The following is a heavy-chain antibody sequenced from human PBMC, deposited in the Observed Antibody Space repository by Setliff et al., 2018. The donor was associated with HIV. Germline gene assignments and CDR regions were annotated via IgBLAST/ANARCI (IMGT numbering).Heavy chain of an antibody. Sequence: QSGGSLRLSCAASGFTLSDHYIDWIRQPPGKGLEWVGRITAKFNGYVKEYAASVQGRFTISRDDSKDSLFLQMNNLKTEDTAVYYCVRAAAGLDIWSQGIRVTVSS. CDR2: ITAKFNGYVK. D-gene: IGHD3-16*01. V-gene: IGHV3-72*01. CDR3: VRAAAGLDI. J-gene: IGHJ4*02. CDR1: GFTLSDHY.